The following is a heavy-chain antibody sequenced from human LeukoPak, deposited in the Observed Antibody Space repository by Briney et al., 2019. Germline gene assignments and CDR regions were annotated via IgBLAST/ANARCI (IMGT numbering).Heavy chain of an antibody. V-gene: IGHV3-21*01. CDR3: ARVPSSSWPNCYDY. D-gene: IGHD6-13*01. Sequence: GGSLRLSCAASGFTFSSYSMNWVRQAPGKGLEWVSSISSGSSYIYYADSVKGRFTISRDNAKNSLYLQMNSLRAEDTAVYYCARVPSSSWPNCYDYWGQGTLVTVSS. CDR1: GFTFSSYS. J-gene: IGHJ4*02. CDR2: ISSGSSYI.